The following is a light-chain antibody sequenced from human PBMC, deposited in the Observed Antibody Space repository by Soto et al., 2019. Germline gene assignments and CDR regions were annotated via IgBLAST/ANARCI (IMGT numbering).Light chain of an antibody. V-gene: IGKV3-11*01. J-gene: IGKJ2*01. CDR3: QQRSGWPRT. Sequence: EIVLTQSPATLSLSPGERATLSCRASQSVNRFLAWYQQKPGQAPRLLIYDASNRAPGIPSRFSGSGSGTDVTLTISSLEPEDFALYYCQQRSGWPRTFCRGTNLEFK. CDR1: QSVNRF. CDR2: DAS.